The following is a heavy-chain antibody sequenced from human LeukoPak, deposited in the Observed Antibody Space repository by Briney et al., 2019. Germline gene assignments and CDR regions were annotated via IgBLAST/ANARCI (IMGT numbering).Heavy chain of an antibody. Sequence: ASVKVSCKASGYTFTDYGINWVRQAPGQGLEWMGWISAYNGNTNYAQKFQGRVTMTTDTSTSTAYMELRSLRSDDTAVYYCARAITVTGVGHWFDPWGQGTLVTVSS. J-gene: IGHJ5*02. D-gene: IGHD4-17*01. CDR1: GYTFTDYG. CDR3: ARAITVTGVGHWFDP. CDR2: ISAYNGNT. V-gene: IGHV1-18*01.